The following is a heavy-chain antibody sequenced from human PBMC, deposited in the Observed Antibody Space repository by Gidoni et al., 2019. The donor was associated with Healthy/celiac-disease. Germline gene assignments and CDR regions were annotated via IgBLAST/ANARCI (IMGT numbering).Heavy chain of an antibody. J-gene: IGHJ6*02. Sequence: EVQLVESGGVLVKPGGSLRLFCAASGCTFSNAWMRWVRQAPGKGLEWVGRIKSKTDGGTTGYAAPVKGRFTISIDDSKNTLYLQMNSLKTEDTAVYYCTTGLVFGESSAYYYYGMDVWGQGTTVTVSS. V-gene: IGHV3-15*01. CDR2: IKSKTDGGTT. D-gene: IGHD3-10*02. CDR1: GCTFSNAW. CDR3: TTGLVFGESSAYYYYGMDV.